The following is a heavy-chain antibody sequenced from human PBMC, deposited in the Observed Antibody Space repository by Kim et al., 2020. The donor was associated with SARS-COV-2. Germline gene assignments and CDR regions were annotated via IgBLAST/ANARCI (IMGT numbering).Heavy chain of an antibody. Sequence: GGSLRLSCAASGFTFSSYGMHWVRQAPGKGLEWVAASSYDGSNKYYVDSVKGRFTISRDNSKNTLYLQMNSLRAEDTAVYYCAKGAPVGATLVIPFVYGMDVWGQGTTVTVSS. J-gene: IGHJ6*02. CDR1: GFTFSSYG. D-gene: IGHD1-26*01. CDR3: AKGAPVGATLVIPFVYGMDV. V-gene: IGHV3-30*18. CDR2: SSYDGSNK.